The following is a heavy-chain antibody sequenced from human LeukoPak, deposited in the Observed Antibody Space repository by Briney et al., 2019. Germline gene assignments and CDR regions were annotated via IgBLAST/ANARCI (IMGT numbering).Heavy chain of an antibody. CDR2: IYHSGST. D-gene: IGHD2/OR15-2a*01. CDR1: GYSISSGYY. J-gene: IGHJ5*02. Sequence: PSETLSLTCTVSGYSISSGYYWGWIRQPPGKGLEWIGSIYHSGSTYYNPSLKSRVTMSVDTSKNQFSLKVNSVTAADTAVYYCARVYFSQQVEGPPVNWFDPWGQGTLVTVSS. V-gene: IGHV4-38-2*02. CDR3: ARVYFSQQVEGPPVNWFDP.